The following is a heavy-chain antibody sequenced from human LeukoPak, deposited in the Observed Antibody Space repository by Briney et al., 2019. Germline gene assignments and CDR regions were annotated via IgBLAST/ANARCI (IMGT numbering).Heavy chain of an antibody. J-gene: IGHJ5*02. V-gene: IGHV3-7*05. CDR3: ARTSDPWLQLT. CDR2: VKQDGSEK. CDR1: GFTFSNYW. D-gene: IGHD5-24*01. Sequence: GGSLRLSCAASGFTFSNYWMIWVRQAPGKGLEWVGNVKQDGSEKRYADSVRGRFSISRDNAQTSLYLQMNSLRAEDTAVYYCARTSDPWLQLTWGQGTLVTVSS.